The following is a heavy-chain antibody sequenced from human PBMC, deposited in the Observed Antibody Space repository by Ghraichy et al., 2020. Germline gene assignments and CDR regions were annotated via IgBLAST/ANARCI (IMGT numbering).Heavy chain of an antibody. V-gene: IGHV4-31*03. CDR3: ARLGLPGISWYFDL. D-gene: IGHD3-16*01. Sequence: SETLSLTCTVSGGSISSGGYYWSWIRQHPGKGLEWIGYIYYSGSTYYNPSLKSRVTISVDTSKNQFSLKLSSVTAADTAVYYCARLGLPGISWYFDLWGRGTLVTVSS. CDR2: IYYSGST. J-gene: IGHJ2*01. CDR1: GGSISSGGYY.